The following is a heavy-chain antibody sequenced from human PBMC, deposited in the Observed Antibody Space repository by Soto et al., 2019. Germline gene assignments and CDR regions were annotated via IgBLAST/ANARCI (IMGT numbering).Heavy chain of an antibody. CDR2: IYYSGST. CDR3: VRHAQWVIRAY. V-gene: IGHV4-59*08. D-gene: IGHD6-19*01. Sequence: PSETLSLTCTVSGGSLSSYDWSWIRQPPGKGLEWIGYIYYSGSTNYNPSLKSRVTISVDTSKNQFSLKLSSVTAADTAVYYCVRHAQWVIRAYWGQGSLVTVSS. J-gene: IGHJ4*02. CDR1: GGSLSSYD.